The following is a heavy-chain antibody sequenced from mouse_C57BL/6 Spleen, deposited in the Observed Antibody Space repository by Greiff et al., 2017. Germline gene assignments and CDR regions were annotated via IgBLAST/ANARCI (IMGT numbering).Heavy chain of an antibody. Sequence: VQLQQSVAELVRPGASVKLSCTASGFNFKNTYMNWVKQRPEQGLEWIGRIDPANGNTKYAPQFQGKATITADTSSNTAYLQLSSLTSEDTAIYDCARDGSTLFDYWGQGTTLTVSS. CDR1: GFNFKNTY. D-gene: IGHD1-1*01. CDR2: IDPANGNT. V-gene: IGHV14-3*01. J-gene: IGHJ2*01. CDR3: ARDGSTLFDY.